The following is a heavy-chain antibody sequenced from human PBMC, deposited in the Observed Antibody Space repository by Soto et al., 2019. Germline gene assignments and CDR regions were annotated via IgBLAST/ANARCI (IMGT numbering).Heavy chain of an antibody. CDR1: GYIFTTYG. V-gene: IGHV1-18*01. CDR2: ISAHNGNT. CDR3: ARGRDGDY. D-gene: IGHD6-6*01. J-gene: IGHJ4*02. Sequence: QVHLVQSGAEVKKPGASVKVSCKGSGYIFTTYGITWVRQAPGQGLEWMGWISAHNGNTNYAQKLQVRVTVTRDTATSPAYMELRNLRFDETAVYYGARGRDGDYWGQGDLVTVSS.